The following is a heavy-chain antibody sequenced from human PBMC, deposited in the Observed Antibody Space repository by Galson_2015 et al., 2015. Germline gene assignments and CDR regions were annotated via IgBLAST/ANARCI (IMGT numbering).Heavy chain of an antibody. CDR1: GFTFSSYA. Sequence: SLRLSCAASGFTFSSYAMSWVRQAPGKGLEWVSAISGSGGSTYYADSVKGRFTISRDNSKNTLYLQMNSLRAEDTAVYYCAKGRVRYCSSTSCYPFDYWGQGTLVTVSS. CDR2: ISGSGGST. CDR3: AKGRVRYCSSTSCYPFDY. D-gene: IGHD2-2*01. J-gene: IGHJ4*02. V-gene: IGHV3-23*01.